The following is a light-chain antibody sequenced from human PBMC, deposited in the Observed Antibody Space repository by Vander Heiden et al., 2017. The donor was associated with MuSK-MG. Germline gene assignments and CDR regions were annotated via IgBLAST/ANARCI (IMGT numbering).Light chain of an antibody. Sequence: QSALTQPRSVSGSPGQSVTISCTGTSSDVGAYNSVSWYQQHPGQAPKLMIYDVGERPSGVPDRFSGSKSDNTASLTISGLQAEDEADYYCCSYAGSRWVFGGGTKLTVL. V-gene: IGLV2-11*01. CDR2: DVG. CDR1: SSDVGAYNS. J-gene: IGLJ3*02. CDR3: CSYAGSRWV.